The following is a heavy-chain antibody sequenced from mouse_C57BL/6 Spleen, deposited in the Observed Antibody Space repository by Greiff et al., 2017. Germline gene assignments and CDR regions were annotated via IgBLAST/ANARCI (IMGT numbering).Heavy chain of an antibody. D-gene: IGHD1-1*01. V-gene: IGHV1-64*01. CDR2: IHPNSGST. CDR1: GYTFTSYW. J-gene: IGHJ3*01. Sequence: VKLQQPGAELVKPGASVKLSCKASGYTFTSYWMHWVKQRPGQGLEWIGMIHPNSGSTNYNEKFKSKATLTVDKSSSTAYMQLSSLTSEDSAVYYCARSGSSPGWFAYWGQGTLVTVSA. CDR3: ARSGSSPGWFAY.